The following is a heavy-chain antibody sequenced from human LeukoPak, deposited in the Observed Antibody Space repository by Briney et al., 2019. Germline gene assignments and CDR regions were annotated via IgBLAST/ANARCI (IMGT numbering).Heavy chain of an antibody. Sequence: GGSLRLSCTASGFTFGDYAMSWVRQAPGKGLEWVSSISSSSSYIYYADSVKGRFTISRDNAKNSLYLQMNSLRAEDTAVYYCARDTSIGAVAALDYWGQGTLVTVSS. J-gene: IGHJ4*02. CDR1: GFTFGDYA. V-gene: IGHV3-21*01. D-gene: IGHD6-19*01. CDR2: ISSSSSYI. CDR3: ARDTSIGAVAALDY.